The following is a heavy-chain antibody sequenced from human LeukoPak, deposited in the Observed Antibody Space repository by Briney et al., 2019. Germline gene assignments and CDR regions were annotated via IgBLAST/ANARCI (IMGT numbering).Heavy chain of an antibody. Sequence: GGSLRLSCAASGFTFSSYSMNWVRQAPGKGLEWVSSISSSSSYIYYADSVKGRFTTSRDNAKNSLYLQMNSLRAEDTAVYYCARDAGGGYSSGWYPLDYWGQGTLVTVSS. CDR1: GFTFSSYS. D-gene: IGHD6-19*01. V-gene: IGHV3-21*01. J-gene: IGHJ4*02. CDR2: ISSSSSYI. CDR3: ARDAGGGYSSGWYPLDY.